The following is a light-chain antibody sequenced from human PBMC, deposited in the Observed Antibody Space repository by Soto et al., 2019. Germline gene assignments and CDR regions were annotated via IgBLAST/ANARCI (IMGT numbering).Light chain of an antibody. CDR1: QSVSSNY. Sequence: ETVLTQSPGTLSLSPGERATLSCRASQSVSSNYLAWYQQKPGQAPRLLMYGASTRATGIPDRFSGSGSGTDFTLTISRLEHEDFAVYYCQQFGSSPPSWTFGQGTKVEIK. J-gene: IGKJ1*01. CDR3: QQFGSSPPSWT. CDR2: GAS. V-gene: IGKV3-20*01.